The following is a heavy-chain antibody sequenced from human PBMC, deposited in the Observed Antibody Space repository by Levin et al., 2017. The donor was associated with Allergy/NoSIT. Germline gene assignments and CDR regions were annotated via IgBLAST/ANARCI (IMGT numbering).Heavy chain of an antibody. CDR3: ARDRSSGSPWYYYGMDV. CDR1: GGSVSSGSYY. CDR2: IYYSGST. D-gene: IGHD1-26*01. V-gene: IGHV4-61*01. J-gene: IGHJ6*02. Sequence: PSETLSLTCTVSGGSVSSGSYYWSWIRQPPGKGLEWIGYIYYSGSTNFNPSLKSRVTISVDTSKNQFSLKLSSVTAADTAVYYCARDRSSGSPWYYYGMDVWGQGTTVTVSS.